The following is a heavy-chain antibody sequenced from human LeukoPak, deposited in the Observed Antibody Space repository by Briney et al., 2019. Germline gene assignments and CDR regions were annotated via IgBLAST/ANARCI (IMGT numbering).Heavy chain of an antibody. Sequence: SETLSLTCTVSGGSITTYYWSWIRQPLENGLEYIGHIYYSGNTSYNPSLGSRVTISVDSSKNQISLKVSSVTAADTAVYYCARQQKINWGNYWYFDLWGRGTLVTVSS. V-gene: IGHV4-59*08. CDR1: GGSITTYY. J-gene: IGHJ2*01. D-gene: IGHD3-16*01. CDR2: IYYSGNT. CDR3: ARQQKINWGNYWYFDL.